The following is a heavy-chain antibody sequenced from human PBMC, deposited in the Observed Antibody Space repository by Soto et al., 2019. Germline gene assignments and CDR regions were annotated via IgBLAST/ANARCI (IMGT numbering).Heavy chain of an antibody. CDR2: IYPSDSKV. D-gene: IGHD3-16*02. V-gene: IGHV5-51*01. Sequence: PGESLKISCKTSGYSFSSYWIVWVRQKPGKGLEWMGVIYPSDSKVKYNPSVQGQVTMSADKSISTTYLQWSSLKASDTAKYFCARGNIANFFEPRGQGTPVTVSS. J-gene: IGHJ5*02. CDR3: ARGNIANFFEP. CDR1: GYSFSSYW.